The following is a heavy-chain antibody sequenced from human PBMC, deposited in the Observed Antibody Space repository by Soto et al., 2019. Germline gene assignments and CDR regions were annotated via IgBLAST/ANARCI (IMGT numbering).Heavy chain of an antibody. J-gene: IGHJ5*02. CDR1: GGTLSNYA. V-gene: IGHV1-69*06. Sequence: QVQLVQSGAEVKKPGSSVTVSCKASGGTLSNYAISWVRQAPGQGLEWMGGIIPVFGTANYAQKFQGRLTIASDTSTNVVSMQLSSLRSEDTALYYCAREGDFVVVAAPARGSWFDPWGQGTLVTVSS. D-gene: IGHD6-6*01. CDR3: AREGDFVVVAAPARGSWFDP. CDR2: IIPVFGTA.